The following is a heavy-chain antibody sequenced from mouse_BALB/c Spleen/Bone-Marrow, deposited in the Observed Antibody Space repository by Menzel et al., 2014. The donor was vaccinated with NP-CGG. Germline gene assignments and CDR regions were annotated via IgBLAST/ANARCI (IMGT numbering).Heavy chain of an antibody. CDR3: TRRRSLDY. Sequence: VQLQQSGTELVRPGTSVKISCKASGYASTNYWLGWVKQRPAHGLEWIGDIYPGSGNTYYNEKFKGKVTLTADKSSSTAYMQLSGLTSEDSAVYFCTRRRSLDYWGQGTTLTVSS. V-gene: IGHV1-63*01. J-gene: IGHJ2*01. CDR1: GYASTNYW. CDR2: IYPGSGNT.